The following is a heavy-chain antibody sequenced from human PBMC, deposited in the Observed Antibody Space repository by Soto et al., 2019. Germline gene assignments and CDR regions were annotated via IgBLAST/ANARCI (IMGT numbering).Heavy chain of an antibody. Sequence: GGSLRLSCAASGFTFSSYWMHWVRQAPGKGLVWVSRINSDGSSTSYADSVKGRFTISRDNAKNTLYLQMNSLRAEDTAVYYCARVLAPTQSGLYYYYYGMDVWGQGTTVTVSS. D-gene: IGHD2-15*01. V-gene: IGHV3-74*01. CDR2: INSDGSST. CDR3: ARVLAPTQSGLYYYYYGMDV. J-gene: IGHJ6*02. CDR1: GFTFSSYW.